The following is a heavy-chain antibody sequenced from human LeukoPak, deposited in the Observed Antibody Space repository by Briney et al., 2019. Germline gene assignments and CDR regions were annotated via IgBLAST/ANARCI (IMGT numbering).Heavy chain of an antibody. V-gene: IGHV3-30*04. J-gene: IGHJ4*02. D-gene: IGHD5-18*01. Sequence: PGGSLRLSCAASGFTFSSYAMHWVRQAPGKGLEWVAVISHDGSNKYYADSVKGRFTISRDNSKNTLYLQMNSLRAEDTAVYYCARAWIQLWAYYDYWGQGTLVTVSS. CDR3: ARAWIQLWAYYDY. CDR1: GFTFSSYA. CDR2: ISHDGSNK.